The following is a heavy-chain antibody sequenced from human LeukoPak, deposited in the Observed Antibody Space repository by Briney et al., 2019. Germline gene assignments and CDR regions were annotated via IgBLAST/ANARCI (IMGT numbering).Heavy chain of an antibody. CDR1: GYTFTSYY. D-gene: IGHD5-12*01. CDR3: ARGTRGGYDYYYYYMDV. CDR2: INPSGGST. J-gene: IGHJ6*03. Sequence: ASVKVSCKASGYTFTSYYIHWVRQAPGQGLERMGIINPSGGSTNYEQKFQGRVTMTRDMSTSTAYMELSSLRSEDTAVYYCARGTRGGYDYYYYYMDVWGKGTTVTVSS. V-gene: IGHV1-46*01.